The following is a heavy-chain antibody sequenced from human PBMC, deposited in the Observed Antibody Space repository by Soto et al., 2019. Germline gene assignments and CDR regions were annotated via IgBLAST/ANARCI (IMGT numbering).Heavy chain of an antibody. V-gene: IGHV1-69*06. CDR2: IIPIFGTS. D-gene: IGHD4-17*01. J-gene: IGHJ6*02. CDR1: GGTFSSYV. CDR3: ANHRGAVNTSSLPNYYYYGMDV. Sequence: SVKVSCKASGGTFSSYVISWVRQAPGQGLEWMGGIIPIFGTSKFAQTFQGRVTITADKSASTAYMELSSLTSEDTAVYYCANHRGAVNTSSLPNYYYYGMDVWGQGTTVTVSS.